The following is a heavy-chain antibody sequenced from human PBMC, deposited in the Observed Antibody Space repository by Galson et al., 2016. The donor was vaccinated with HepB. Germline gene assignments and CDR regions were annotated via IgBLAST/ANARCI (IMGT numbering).Heavy chain of an antibody. Sequence: SLRLSCAASGFTFTSYWMTWVRQAPGKGLEWVANINGDGSETYYVDSLKGRFTMSRDNAKNSVYLQMNSLRAGDSAVYHCARIVPDPLNSWYQLFWDWGQGTLVTVSS. CDR3: ARIVPDPLNSWYQLFWD. V-gene: IGHV3-7*03. D-gene: IGHD1-14*01. CDR1: GFTFTSYW. CDR2: INGDGSET. J-gene: IGHJ4*02.